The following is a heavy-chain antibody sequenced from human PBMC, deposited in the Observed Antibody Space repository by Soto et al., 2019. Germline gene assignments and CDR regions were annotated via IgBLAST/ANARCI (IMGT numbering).Heavy chain of an antibody. CDR2: INAGNGNT. CDR1: GYTFTSYA. J-gene: IGHJ4*02. Sequence: ASVKVSCKASGYTFTSYAMHCVRQAPGQRLEWMGWINAGNGNTGYAQKFQGRVTMTRNTSISTAYMELSSLRSEDTAVYYCARDVVGVARDWGQGTLVTVSS. V-gene: IGHV1-3*01. CDR3: ARDVVGVARD. D-gene: IGHD2-21*01.